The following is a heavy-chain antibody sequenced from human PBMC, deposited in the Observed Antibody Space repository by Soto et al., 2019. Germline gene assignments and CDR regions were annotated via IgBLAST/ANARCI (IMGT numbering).Heavy chain of an antibody. D-gene: IGHD6-6*01. CDR1: GFTFSDYY. CDR2: ISSSGSTI. V-gene: IGHV3-11*01. Sequence: GGSLRLSCAASGFTFSDYYMSWIRQAPGKGLEWVSYISSSGSTIYYADSVKGRFTISRDNAKNSLYLQMNSLRAEDTAVYYCARGPYSSWTIASPFDYWGQGTLVTVSS. J-gene: IGHJ4*02. CDR3: ARGPYSSWTIASPFDY.